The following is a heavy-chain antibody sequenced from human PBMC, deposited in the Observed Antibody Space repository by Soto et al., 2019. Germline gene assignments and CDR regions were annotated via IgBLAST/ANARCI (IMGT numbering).Heavy chain of an antibody. CDR3: ARGLSYYYDSSGYYYGY. V-gene: IGHV4-34*01. J-gene: IGHJ4*02. Sequence: QVQLQQWGAGLLKPSETLSLTCAVYGGSFSGYYWSWIRQPPGKGLEWIGEINHSGSTNYNPSLKSRVTISVDTSKHQFSLKLSSVTAADTAVYYCARGLSYYYDSSGYYYGYWGQGTLVTVSS. CDR1: GGSFSGYY. D-gene: IGHD3-22*01. CDR2: INHSGST.